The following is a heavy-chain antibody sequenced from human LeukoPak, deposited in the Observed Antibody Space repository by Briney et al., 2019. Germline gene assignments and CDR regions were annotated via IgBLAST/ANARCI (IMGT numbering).Heavy chain of an antibody. CDR2: MNFNSGNT. CDR3: ARMYYDFWSGYFGLDDAFGI. J-gene: IGHJ3*02. Sequence: ASVKVSCKASGYTFPNYDINWVRQATGQGLEWMGWMNFNSGNTGYAQKFQGRVTMTSNTAISTVYMELSNLKSEDTAIYYCARMYYDFWSGYFGLDDAFGIWGQGTMVTVSS. D-gene: IGHD3-3*01. V-gene: IGHV1-8*01. CDR1: GYTFPNYD.